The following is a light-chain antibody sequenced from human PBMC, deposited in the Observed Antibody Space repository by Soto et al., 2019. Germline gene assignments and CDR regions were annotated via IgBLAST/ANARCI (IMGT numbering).Light chain of an antibody. CDR2: DAS. Sequence: DIQMTQSPSTLSASVGDRVTITCRASQSVNTWLAWYQQKPGKAPRLLIYDASNLQGGVPSRFSGSGSGTEFTLTISSLQTDDFATYYCQQYNTYSWTFGQGTKLEVK. CDR3: QQYNTYSWT. V-gene: IGKV1-5*01. J-gene: IGKJ1*01. CDR1: QSVNTW.